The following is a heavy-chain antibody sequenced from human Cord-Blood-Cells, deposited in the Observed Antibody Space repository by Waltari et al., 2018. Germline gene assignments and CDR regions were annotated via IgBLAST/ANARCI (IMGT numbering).Heavy chain of an antibody. V-gene: IGHV1-69*12. CDR2: ISPIFGTA. J-gene: IGHJ3*02. Sequence: QVQLVQSGAEVKKPESSVKASCKASGGTFSSYAISWGRQAPGQGLGWMGGISPIFGTANYAQKFQGRVTITADASTSTAYMELSSLRSEDTAVYYCARGRTTGTTRAFDIWGQGTMVTVSS. CDR1: GGTFSSYA. D-gene: IGHD1-1*01. CDR3: ARGRTTGTTRAFDI.